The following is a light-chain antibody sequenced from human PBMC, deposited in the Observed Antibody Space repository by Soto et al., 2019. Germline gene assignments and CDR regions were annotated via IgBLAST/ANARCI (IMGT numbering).Light chain of an antibody. Sequence: QSVLTQPASGSGSPGQSITISGTGTSSDVGSYNLVSWYQQHPGKAPKLMIYEVSKRPSGVSNRFSGSKSGNTASLTISGLQAEDEADYYCCSYAGSSTYYVFGTGTKVTVL. J-gene: IGLJ1*01. V-gene: IGLV2-23*02. CDR3: CSYAGSSTYYV. CDR1: SSDVGSYNL. CDR2: EVS.